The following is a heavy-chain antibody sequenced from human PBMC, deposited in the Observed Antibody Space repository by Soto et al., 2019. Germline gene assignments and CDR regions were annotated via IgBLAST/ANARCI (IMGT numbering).Heavy chain of an antibody. Sequence: PSETLSLTCAVYGGSFSGYYWSWIRQPPGKGLEWIGEINHSGSTNYNPSLKSRVTISVDTSKNQFSLKLSSVTAADTAVYYCARLGAAGTGGPDYWGQGTLVTVSS. V-gene: IGHV4-34*01. J-gene: IGHJ4*02. CDR3: ARLGAAGTGGPDY. D-gene: IGHD6-13*01. CDR2: INHSGST. CDR1: GGSFSGYY.